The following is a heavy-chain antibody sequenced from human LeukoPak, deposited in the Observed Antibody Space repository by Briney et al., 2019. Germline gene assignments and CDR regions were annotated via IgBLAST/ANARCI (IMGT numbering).Heavy chain of an antibody. J-gene: IGHJ6*02. Sequence: GGSLRLSCAASGFTLSSYAMSWVRQAPGKGLEWVSATSGSGGSTYYADSVKGRFTISRDNSKNTLYLQTNSLRAEDTAVYYCAKGRLSGVVVAGYGMDVWGQGTTITVSS. CDR1: GFTLSSYA. CDR2: TSGSGGST. V-gene: IGHV3-23*01. D-gene: IGHD6-19*01. CDR3: AKGRLSGVVVAGYGMDV.